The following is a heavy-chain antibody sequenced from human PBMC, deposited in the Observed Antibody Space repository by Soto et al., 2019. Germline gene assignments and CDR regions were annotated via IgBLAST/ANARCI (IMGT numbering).Heavy chain of an antibody. CDR3: ARLEMVRGVIISYYYGMDV. Sequence: SSSYIIRRNRQPPGKGLEWIGSIYYSGSTYYNTSLKSRVTISVDTSKNQFSLKLSSVTAADTAVYYCARLEMVRGVIISYYYGMDVWGQGTTVTVSS. CDR2: IYYSGST. J-gene: IGHJ6*02. D-gene: IGHD3-10*01. CDR1: SSSYI. V-gene: IGHV4-39*01.